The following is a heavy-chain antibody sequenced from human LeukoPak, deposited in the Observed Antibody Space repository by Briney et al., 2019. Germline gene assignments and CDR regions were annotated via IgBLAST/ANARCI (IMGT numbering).Heavy chain of an antibody. Sequence: GASVKVSCKASGYTFTAYYMHWVRQAPGQGLEWMGWINPNSGGTNYAQKFQGRVTMTRDTSISTAFMELSSLRSDDAAVYYCARFQSNTWHYNWFDPWGQGTLVIVSS. V-gene: IGHV1-2*02. CDR1: GYTFTAYY. CDR2: INPNSGGT. J-gene: IGHJ5*02. D-gene: IGHD2-2*02. CDR3: ARFQSNTWHYNWFDP.